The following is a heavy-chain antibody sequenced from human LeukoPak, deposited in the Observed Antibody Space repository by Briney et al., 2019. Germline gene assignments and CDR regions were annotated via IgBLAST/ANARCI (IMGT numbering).Heavy chain of an antibody. Sequence: GGSLRLSCAASGFTFSSYAMSWVRQAPGKGLEWVSIISDSGGSTYYADSVKGRFTISRDNSKNTLYLQMNSLRAEDTAVYYCAKDRMYSGSYYAYYFDYWGQGTLVTVSS. CDR1: GFTFSSYA. D-gene: IGHD1-26*01. V-gene: IGHV3-23*01. CDR3: AKDRMYSGSYYAYYFDY. J-gene: IGHJ4*02. CDR2: ISDSGGST.